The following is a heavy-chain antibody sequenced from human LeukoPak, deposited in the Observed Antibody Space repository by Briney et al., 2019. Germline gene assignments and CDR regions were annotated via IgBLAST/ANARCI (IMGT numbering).Heavy chain of an antibody. V-gene: IGHV3-7*01. D-gene: IGHD4-17*01. J-gene: IGHJ6*03. CDR2: IKQDGSEK. Sequence: GGSLRLSCAASGFTFSSYWMSWVRQAPGKGLEWVANIKQDGSEKYYVDSAKGRFTISRDNAKNSLYLQMNSLRAEDTAVYYCAKSDYGDPPYYYYYMDVWGKGTTVTISS. CDR3: AKSDYGDPPYYYYYMDV. CDR1: GFTFSSYW.